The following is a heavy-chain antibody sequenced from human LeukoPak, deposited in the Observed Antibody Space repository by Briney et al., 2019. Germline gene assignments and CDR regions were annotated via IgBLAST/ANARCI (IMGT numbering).Heavy chain of an antibody. Sequence: QPGGSLRLSCAASGFTFSSYWMSWVRQAPGKGLEWVANIKQDGSEKYYVDSVKGRFTISRDNAKNSLYLQMNSLRAEDTAVYYCAREDSSGYYNWFDPWGQGTLVTVSS. D-gene: IGHD3-22*01. V-gene: IGHV3-7*01. CDR1: GFTFSSYW. J-gene: IGHJ5*02. CDR3: AREDSSGYYNWFDP. CDR2: IKQDGSEK.